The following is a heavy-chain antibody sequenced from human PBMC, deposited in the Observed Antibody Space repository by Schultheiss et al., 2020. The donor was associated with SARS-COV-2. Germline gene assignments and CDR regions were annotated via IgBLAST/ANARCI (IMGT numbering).Heavy chain of an antibody. J-gene: IGHJ4*02. V-gene: IGHV3-11*04. D-gene: IGHD3-22*01. CDR2: ISGSGGST. CDR3: ARVPPGSGYYPFDY. CDR1: GFTFSDYY. Sequence: GGSLRLSCAASGFTFSDYYMSWIRQAPGKGLEWVSAISGSGGSTYYADSVKGRFTISRDNAKNSLYLQMNSLRAEDTAVYYCARVPPGSGYYPFDYWGQGTLVTVSS.